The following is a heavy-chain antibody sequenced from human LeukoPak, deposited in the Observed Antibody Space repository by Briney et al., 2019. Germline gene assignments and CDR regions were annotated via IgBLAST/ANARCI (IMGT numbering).Heavy chain of an antibody. D-gene: IGHD3-22*01. CDR3: TKTTSGYSSGQYPGWPADH. J-gene: IGHJ4*02. CDR1: GFTFNNYA. CDR2: IFGSGGSA. Sequence: GGSLRLSCTASGFTFNNYAMYWVRQAPQKRLEWVAGIFGSGGSAHYADSVKGRFTISRDNSKNTVYLQMDSLRGEDTALYYCTKTTSGYSSGQYPGWPADHWGQGALVTVSS. V-gene: IGHV3-23*01.